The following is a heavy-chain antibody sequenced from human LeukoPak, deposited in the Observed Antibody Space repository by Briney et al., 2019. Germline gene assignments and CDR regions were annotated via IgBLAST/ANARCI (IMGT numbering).Heavy chain of an antibody. V-gene: IGHV4-39*01. Sequence: SKTLSLTCTVSGGSISSSSYYWGWIRQPPGKGLEWIGSIYYSGSTYYNPSLKSRVTISVDTSKNQFSLKLSSVTAADTAVYYCARTSRWEARNWFDPWGQGTLVTVSS. D-gene: IGHD1-26*01. CDR1: GGSISSSSYY. J-gene: IGHJ5*02. CDR3: ARTSRWEARNWFDP. CDR2: IYYSGST.